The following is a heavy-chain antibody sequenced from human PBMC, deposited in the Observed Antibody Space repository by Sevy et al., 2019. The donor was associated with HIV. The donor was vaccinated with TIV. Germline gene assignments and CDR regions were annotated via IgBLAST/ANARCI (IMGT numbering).Heavy chain of an antibody. J-gene: IGHJ6*02. CDR1: GFTFSSYA. D-gene: IGHD3-3*01. CDR2: ISYDGSKK. CDR3: ARDLRFLEMQYGMDV. Sequence: GGSLRLSCAASGFTFSSYAMHWVRQAPGKGLEWVAVISYDGSKKYYADSVKGRFTISRDNSKNTLYLQMNSLRAEDTAVYYCARDLRFLEMQYGMDVWGQGTTVTVSS. V-gene: IGHV3-30-3*01.